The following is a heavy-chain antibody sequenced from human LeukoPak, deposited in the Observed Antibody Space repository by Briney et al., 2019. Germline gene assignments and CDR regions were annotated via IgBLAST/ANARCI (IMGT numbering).Heavy chain of an antibody. J-gene: IGHJ4*02. D-gene: IGHD4-23*01. CDR3: ARVGIDYSGNIIKYYFDY. CDR2: IYSSGST. Sequence: SETLSLTCNVSGGSIRGYYWSWIRQPPGKGLEWIGYIYSSGSTNYNPSLKSRVTMSVDTSKNQFSLKVSSVTAADTAVYYCARVGIDYSGNIIKYYFDYWGQGTLVTVSS. V-gene: IGHV4-59*01. CDR1: GGSIRGYY.